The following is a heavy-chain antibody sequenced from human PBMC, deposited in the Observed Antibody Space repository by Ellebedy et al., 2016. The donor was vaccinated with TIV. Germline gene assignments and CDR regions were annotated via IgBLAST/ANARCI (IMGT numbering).Heavy chain of an antibody. CDR1: GFSLTSGGVG. D-gene: IGHD1-26*01. J-gene: IGHJ6*02. Sequence: SGPTLVTPTQTLTLTCTFSGFSLTSGGVGVGWIRQTPGKALEWLVVAYWNGDKRYSPSLKSRLTVTKDTSNNQVVPTMTNMDPVDTATYYCIHRREAFDYHGLDVWGQGIAVTVS. CDR2: AYWNGDK. V-gene: IGHV2-5*01. CDR3: IHRREAFDYHGLDV.